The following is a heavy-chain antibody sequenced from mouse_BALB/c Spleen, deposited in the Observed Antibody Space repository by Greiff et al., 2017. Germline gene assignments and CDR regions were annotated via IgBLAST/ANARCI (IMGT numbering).Heavy chain of an antibody. D-gene: IGHD2-2*01. CDR1: GYSITSDYA. V-gene: IGHV3-2*02. Sequence: EVKLQESGPGLVKPSQSLSLTCTVTGYSITSDYAWNWIRQFPGNKLEWMGYISYSGSTSYNPSLKSRISITRDTSKNQFFLQLNSVTTEDTATYYCARDGYDLYAMDYWGQGTSVTVSS. CDR2: ISYSGST. J-gene: IGHJ4*01. CDR3: ARDGYDLYAMDY.